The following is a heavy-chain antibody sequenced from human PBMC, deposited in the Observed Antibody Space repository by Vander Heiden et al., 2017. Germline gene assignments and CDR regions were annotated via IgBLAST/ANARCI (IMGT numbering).Heavy chain of an antibody. J-gene: IGHJ4*02. CDR3: ARGGLGLSGTYRDLGY. Sequence: EVQLLESGGGLVQPGGSLRLSCAAYGFPFSAYAVSWVRQAPGKGLEWVSAISGSGVGTFYADSVKGRFTISRDNSKNMLYLQMNSLRAEDSAVYYCARGGLGLSGTYRDLGYWGQGTLVTVSS. D-gene: IGHD3-10*01. CDR1: GFPFSAYA. V-gene: IGHV3-23*01. CDR2: ISGSGVGT.